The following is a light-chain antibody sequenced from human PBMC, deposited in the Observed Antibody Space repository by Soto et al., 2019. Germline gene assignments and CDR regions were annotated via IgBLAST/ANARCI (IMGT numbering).Light chain of an antibody. Sequence: QSVLTQPPSASGTPGQRVTISCSGGSSNIGSHTVNWYQQLPGTAPILLIYTSDQRPSGVPDRFSASKSGTSASLVISGLQSADEADYYCSSWDDSLHGVVFGGGTKSPS. CDR3: SSWDDSLHGVV. CDR1: SSNIGSHT. CDR2: TSD. V-gene: IGLV1-44*01. J-gene: IGLJ2*01.